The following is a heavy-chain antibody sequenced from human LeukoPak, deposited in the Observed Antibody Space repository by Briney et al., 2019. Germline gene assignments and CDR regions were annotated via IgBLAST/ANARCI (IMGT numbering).Heavy chain of an antibody. J-gene: IGHJ4*02. V-gene: IGHV6-1*01. CDR3: ARAENISSWLLDY. CDR1: GDXVSXXXXX. CDR2: XYYXXKWYN. D-gene: IGHD6-13*01. Sequence: SQTLSLTCAXSGDXVSXXXXXXXXXXXXXXXXXXXXXRXYYXXKWYNEYXXXVXSRXTMSPDTSKNQFSLQLNSVTXEDTAVYYCARAENISSWLLDYWGQGTLVTVSS.